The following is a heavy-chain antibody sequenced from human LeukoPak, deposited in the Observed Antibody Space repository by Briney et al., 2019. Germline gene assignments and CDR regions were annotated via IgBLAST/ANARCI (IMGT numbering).Heavy chain of an antibody. V-gene: IGHV4-59*01. D-gene: IGHD5-18*01. Sequence: PSETLSLTCTVSGGSISGYYWSWIRQPPGKGLEWIGYIYYSGSTNYNLSLKSRVTISIDTSKNQFSLILSSVTAAETAVYYCARGARGYSYGPYDYWGQGTLVTVSS. CDR2: IYYSGST. J-gene: IGHJ4*02. CDR3: ARGARGYSYGPYDY. CDR1: GGSISGYY.